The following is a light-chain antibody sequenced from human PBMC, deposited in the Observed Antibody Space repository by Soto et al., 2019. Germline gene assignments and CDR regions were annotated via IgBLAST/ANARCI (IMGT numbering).Light chain of an antibody. CDR3: LQYYNFSWT. CDR1: QDIRNT. Sequence: ASQMTQSPSSLSASVGDRVAISCRASQDIRNTLAWYQQKPGEAPKLLIFAASNLQSGVPSRFSGSGSVTDFTLAITGLQPEDFATYYCLQYYNFSWTFGQGTKVDIK. CDR2: AAS. V-gene: IGKV1-6*01. J-gene: IGKJ1*01.